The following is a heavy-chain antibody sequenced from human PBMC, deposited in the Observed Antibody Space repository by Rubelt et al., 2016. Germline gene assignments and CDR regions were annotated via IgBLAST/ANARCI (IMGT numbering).Heavy chain of an antibody. D-gene: IGHD6-25*01. CDR2: INHSGTT. J-gene: IGHJ5*02. Sequence: QVQLQQWGAGLLKPSETLSLTCAVFGGSFSGYYWSWIRQPPGKGLEWIGEINHSGTTNYNPSLKSRVTISVDTSKNQSSLRLTSVTAADTAVYYCASAPRGSGLDPWGQGILVTVSS. CDR3: ASAPRGSGLDP. CDR1: GGSFSGYY. V-gene: IGHV4-34*02.